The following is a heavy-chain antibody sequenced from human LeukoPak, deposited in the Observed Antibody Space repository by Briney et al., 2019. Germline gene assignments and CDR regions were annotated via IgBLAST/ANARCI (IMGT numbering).Heavy chain of an antibody. D-gene: IGHD6-13*01. CDR3: ARQGRQQLGSFDY. J-gene: IGHJ4*02. CDR1: GGSISSYY. CDR2: IYYSGST. V-gene: IGHV4-59*08. Sequence: SETLSLTCTVSGGSISSYYWSWIRQPPGKGLEWIGYIYYSGSTNYNPSLKSRVTISVDTSKNQFSLKLSSVTAADTAVYYCARQGRQQLGSFDYWGQGTLVTVSS.